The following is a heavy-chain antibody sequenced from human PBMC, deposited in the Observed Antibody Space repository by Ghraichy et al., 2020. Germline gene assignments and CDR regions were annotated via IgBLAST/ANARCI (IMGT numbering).Heavy chain of an antibody. CDR2: IYWDDDK. CDR3: AHRASHWGYTRFDP. CDR1: GFSLSTGRVG. V-gene: IGHV2-5*02. D-gene: IGHD7-27*01. Sequence: PTLVKPTQTLTLTCTFSGFSLSTGRVGVGWIRQPPGKALEWLAVIYWDDDKRYSPSLKSRLTITKDTSKNQVVLTMTNTDPVDTATYYCAHRASHWGYTRFDPWGQGTLVTVSS. J-gene: IGHJ5*02.